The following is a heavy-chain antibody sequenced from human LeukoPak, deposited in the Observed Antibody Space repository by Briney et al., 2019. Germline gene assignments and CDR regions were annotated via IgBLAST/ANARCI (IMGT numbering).Heavy chain of an antibody. Sequence: GRSRRLSCAASGFTFDDYAMHWVRQAPGKGLEWVSGISWNSGSIGYADSVKGRFTISRDNAKNSLYLQMNSLRAEDTALYYCAKDISSSGMYYFDYWGQGTLVTVSS. CDR3: AKDISSSGMYYFDY. CDR2: ISWNSGSI. D-gene: IGHD3-10*01. J-gene: IGHJ4*02. CDR1: GFTFDDYA. V-gene: IGHV3-9*01.